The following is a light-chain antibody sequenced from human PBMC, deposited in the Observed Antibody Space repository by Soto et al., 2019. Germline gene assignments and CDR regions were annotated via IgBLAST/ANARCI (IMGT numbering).Light chain of an antibody. CDR1: SSDVGGYYY. Sequence: QSVLTQPASVSGSPGQSITISCTGTSSDVGGYYYVSWYQQHPDKAPKLMIYDVSKRPSGVSYRFSGSKSGNTASLTISGLQAEDEADYYCSSYTTTSTVVFGGGTTVTVL. CDR2: DVS. J-gene: IGLJ2*01. CDR3: SSYTTTSTVV. V-gene: IGLV2-14*01.